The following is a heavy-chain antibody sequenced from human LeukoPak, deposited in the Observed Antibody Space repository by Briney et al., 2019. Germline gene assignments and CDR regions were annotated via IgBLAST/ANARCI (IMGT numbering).Heavy chain of an antibody. CDR1: GFTFNSYA. CDR3: AKVMSRASGYDESLDS. Sequence: GGSLRLSCAASGFTFNSYALRWVRQAPGRGLEWVSGISGSGGSQHYADSVKGRFTVSRYSSKTTLYLQMNSLRVEDTALYYCAKVMSRASGYDESLDSWGQGTLVTVSS. CDR2: ISGSGGSQ. V-gene: IGHV3-23*01. J-gene: IGHJ4*02. D-gene: IGHD5-12*01.